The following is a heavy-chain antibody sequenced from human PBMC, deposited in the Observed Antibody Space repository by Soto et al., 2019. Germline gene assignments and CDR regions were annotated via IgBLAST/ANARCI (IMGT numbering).Heavy chain of an antibody. D-gene: IGHD2-8*01. CDR3: ARAPVDGVKGHV. CDR1: GFTFTHYH. Sequence: EVQLVESGGGLDEPGGSLTLSCAASGFTFTHYHMNWVRQAPGKGLEWISSIGGGGNDIYYADSLEGRFTISRDNAQNSLYLQMNSLRDEGTSVYYCARAPVDGVKGHVWGQGTLVTVS. J-gene: IGHJ4*02. CDR2: IGGGGNDI. V-gene: IGHV3-21*01.